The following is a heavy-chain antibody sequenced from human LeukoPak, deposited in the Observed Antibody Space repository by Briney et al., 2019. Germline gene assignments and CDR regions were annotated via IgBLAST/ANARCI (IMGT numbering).Heavy chain of an antibody. D-gene: IGHD3-10*01. CDR3: AREGSLEYYFDY. Sequence: GGSLRLSCASSGFFFNTYWMHWVRQAPGKGLVWVSRINSDGSKTSHADSVKGRFTISRDNAKNTLYLQMNGLRAEDTAVYYCAREGSLEYYFDYWGRGTLVTVSS. CDR2: INSDGSKT. J-gene: IGHJ4*02. V-gene: IGHV3-74*01. CDR1: GFFFNTYW.